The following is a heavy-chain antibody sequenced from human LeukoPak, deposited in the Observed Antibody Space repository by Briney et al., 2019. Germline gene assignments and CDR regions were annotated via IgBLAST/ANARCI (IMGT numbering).Heavy chain of an antibody. CDR3: ARGLYSRGWYYDY. D-gene: IGHD6-19*01. J-gene: IGHJ4*02. Sequence: ASVKVSCKASGYTFTSYAFTWVRQAPGQGLEWMGWINTNTGSPTYAQGFTGRFVFSLDTSVSTTYLQISSLKAEDTAVYYCARGLYSRGWYYDYWGQGTLVTVSS. CDR2: INTNTGSP. V-gene: IGHV7-4-1*02. CDR1: GYTFTSYA.